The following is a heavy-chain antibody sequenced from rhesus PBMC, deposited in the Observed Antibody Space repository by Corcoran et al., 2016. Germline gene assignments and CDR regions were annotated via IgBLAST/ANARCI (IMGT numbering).Heavy chain of an antibody. CDR3: AREDSYSYFDY. CDR1: GFTFTDHY. Sequence: EVQLVESGGGLVQPGGSLRLSCAASGFTFTDHYLDWVRQAPGKGLEWVSSIRGMSSSTYYPDSVKGRFTISRDNAKNTLYLQMNSPRAEDTAVYYCAREDSYSYFDYWGQGVLVTVSS. J-gene: IGHJ4*01. CDR2: IRGMSSST. D-gene: IGHD5-36*02. V-gene: IGHV3-37*01.